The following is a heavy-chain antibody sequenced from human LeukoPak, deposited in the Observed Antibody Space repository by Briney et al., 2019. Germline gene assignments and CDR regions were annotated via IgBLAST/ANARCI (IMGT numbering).Heavy chain of an antibody. CDR1: GFTLSNAW. Sequence: GGSLRLSCAASGFTLSNAWMSWVRQAPGKGLEWVGRIKSKADGGTTDYAAPVKGRFTISRDDSKNTLYLQMNSLKTEDTAVYYCTTVLPSGGVHDYWGQGTLVTVSS. J-gene: IGHJ4*02. CDR2: IKSKADGGTT. V-gene: IGHV3-15*01. D-gene: IGHD2-8*02. CDR3: TTVLPSGGVHDY.